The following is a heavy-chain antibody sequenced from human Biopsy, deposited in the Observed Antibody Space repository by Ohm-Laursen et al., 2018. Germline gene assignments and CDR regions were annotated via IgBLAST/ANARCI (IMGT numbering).Heavy chain of an antibody. D-gene: IGHD2-2*01. CDR2: ISSSSNFI. Sequence: SLRLSCAASGLTFSRYSMHWVRQAPGKGLEWVSSISSSSNFIYYGDSVKGRFTISRDNAKNSLYLQMNSLRAEDTAVYYCARVLLPAAAVHYGLDLWGQGTTVTVSS. CDR1: GLTFSRYS. J-gene: IGHJ6*02. CDR3: ARVLLPAAAVHYGLDL. V-gene: IGHV3-21*01.